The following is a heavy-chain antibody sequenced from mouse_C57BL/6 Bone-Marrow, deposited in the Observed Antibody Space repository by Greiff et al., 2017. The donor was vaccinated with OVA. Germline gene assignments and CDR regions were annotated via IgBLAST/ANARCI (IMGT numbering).Heavy chain of an antibody. Sequence: VQLQQSGPGLVKPSQSLSLTCSVTGYSITSGYYWNWIRQFPGNKLEWMGYISYDGSNNYNPSLKNRISITRDTSKNQFFLKLNSVTTEDTATYYCAREGWLLHYAMDYWGQGTSVTVSS. V-gene: IGHV3-6*01. J-gene: IGHJ4*01. CDR1: GYSITSGYY. CDR3: AREGWLLHYAMDY. D-gene: IGHD2-3*01. CDR2: ISYDGSN.